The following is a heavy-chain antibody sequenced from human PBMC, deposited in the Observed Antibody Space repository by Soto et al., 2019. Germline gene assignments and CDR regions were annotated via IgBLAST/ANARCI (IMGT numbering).Heavy chain of an antibody. J-gene: IGHJ6*03. V-gene: IGHV3-30*04. CDR3: AGESTAVLPAYYYYY. CDR1: PVTYCRPA. CDR2: MSYDGRNK. D-gene: IGHD4-17*01. Sequence: SLRPSCATAPVTYCRPATHCVRPNPDIGLERVGAMSYDGRNKSYADSVKGRFTISRDNSKNTLYLQMNSLRAEDTAVYYCAGESTAVLPAYYYYY.